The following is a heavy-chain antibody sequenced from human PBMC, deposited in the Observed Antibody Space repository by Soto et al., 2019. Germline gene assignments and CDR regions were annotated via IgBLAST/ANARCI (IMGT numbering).Heavy chain of an antibody. Sequence: GESLKISCKGSGYSFTSYWISWVRQMPGKGLEWMGRIDPSDSYTNYSPSFQGHVTISADKSISTAYLQWSSLKASDTAMYYCATTYCSSTSCYPYYYYGMDVWGQGTTVTVSS. J-gene: IGHJ6*02. CDR1: GYSFTSYW. CDR2: IDPSDSYT. V-gene: IGHV5-10-1*01. CDR3: ATTYCSSTSCYPYYYYGMDV. D-gene: IGHD2-2*01.